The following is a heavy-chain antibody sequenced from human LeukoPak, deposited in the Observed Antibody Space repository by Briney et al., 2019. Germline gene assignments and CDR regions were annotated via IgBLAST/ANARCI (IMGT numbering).Heavy chain of an antibody. CDR3: GMSGDRVPLQDDVFDV. J-gene: IGHJ3*01. D-gene: IGHD1-26*01. Sequence: KYGESLKISCKVSGYSFTSYCIGWVRQMPGKGLEWMGIIYPGDSGPTYSPSFQGQVTISVDKSISTAYLQWSSLQASDTAMYYCGMSGDRVPLQDDVFDVWGQGTMVTVPT. CDR1: GYSFTSYC. CDR2: IYPGDSGP. V-gene: IGHV5-51*01.